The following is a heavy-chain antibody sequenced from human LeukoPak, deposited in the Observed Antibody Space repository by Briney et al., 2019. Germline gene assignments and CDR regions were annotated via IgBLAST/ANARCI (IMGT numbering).Heavy chain of an antibody. CDR1: GYTFTSYY. D-gene: IGHD2-21*01. CDR3: ARACEYCGAPKGLYYYYGMDV. V-gene: IGHV1-46*01. Sequence: ASVKVSCKASGYTFTSYYMHWVRQAPGQGLEWMGIINPSGGSTSYAQKFQGRVTMTRDTSTSTVYMELSSLRSEDTAVYYCARACEYCGAPKGLYYYYGMDVWGQGTTVTVSS. J-gene: IGHJ6*02. CDR2: INPSGGST.